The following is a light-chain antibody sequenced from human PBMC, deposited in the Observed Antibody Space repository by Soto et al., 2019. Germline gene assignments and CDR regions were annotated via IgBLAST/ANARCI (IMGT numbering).Light chain of an antibody. CDR1: QTISSY. CDR3: QQGYNIHALT. Sequence: DIQMTQSPSSLSASVGDRVTISCRASQTISSYLHWYQHKPGRVPRLMISDVSTLQSGDPGRFRGSGSETEFTLTITYVQPEDFAAYYYQQGYNIHALTFGGGTNLELK. J-gene: IGKJ4*01. CDR2: DVS. V-gene: IGKV1-39*01.